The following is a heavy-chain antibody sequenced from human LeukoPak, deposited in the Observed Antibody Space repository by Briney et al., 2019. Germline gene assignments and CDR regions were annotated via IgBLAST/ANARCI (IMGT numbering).Heavy chain of an antibody. Sequence: PSETLSLTCAVYGGSFSGYYWSWIRQPPGKGLEWIGEINHSGSTNYNPSLKSRVTISVDTYKNQFSLKLSSVTAADTAVYYCARAPGITMVRGVITRGDFDYWGQGTLVTVSS. CDR2: INHSGST. D-gene: IGHD3-10*01. V-gene: IGHV4-34*01. CDR3: ARAPGITMVRGVITRGDFDY. CDR1: GGSFSGYY. J-gene: IGHJ4*02.